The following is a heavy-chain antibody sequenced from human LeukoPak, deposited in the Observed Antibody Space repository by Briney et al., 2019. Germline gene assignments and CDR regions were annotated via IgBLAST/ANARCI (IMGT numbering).Heavy chain of an antibody. CDR1: GFTFSNYN. Sequence: GGSLRLSCAASGFTFSNYNINWVRQAPGKGLEWVSGISGRGASKYYADSVKGRFTISRDDSKNTLYLQMNSLRAEDTAVYYCAKGVVVAPDVTPFDYWGQGTLVTVSS. D-gene: IGHD2-2*01. J-gene: IGHJ4*02. V-gene: IGHV3-23*01. CDR2: ISGRGASK. CDR3: AKGVVVAPDVTPFDY.